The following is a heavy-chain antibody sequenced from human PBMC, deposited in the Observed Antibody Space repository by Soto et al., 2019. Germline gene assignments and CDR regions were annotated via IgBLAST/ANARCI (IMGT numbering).Heavy chain of an antibody. Sequence: PGGSLRLSCAASGFTFSSYGMHWARQAPGKGLEWVAVISYDGSNKYYADSVKGRFTISRDNSKNTLYLQMNSLRAEDTAVYYCAKEVEDYGDDYFDYWRQGTLVTVS. D-gene: IGHD4-17*01. J-gene: IGHJ4*02. CDR2: ISYDGSNK. V-gene: IGHV3-30*18. CDR3: AKEVEDYGDDYFDY. CDR1: GFTFSSYG.